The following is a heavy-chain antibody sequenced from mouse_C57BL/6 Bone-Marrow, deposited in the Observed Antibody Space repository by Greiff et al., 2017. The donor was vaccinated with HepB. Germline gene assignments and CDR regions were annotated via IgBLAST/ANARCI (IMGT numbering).Heavy chain of an antibody. CDR2: IWSGGST. CDR1: GFSLTSYG. D-gene: IGHD1-1*01. CDR3: ARNGITTVVGGYFDV. Sequence: VKLVESGPGLVQPSQSLSITCTVSGFSLTSYGVHWVRQSPGKGLEWLGVIWSGGSTDYNAAFISRLSISKDNSKSQVFFKMNSLQADDTAIYYCARNGITTVVGGYFDVWGTGTTVTVSS. V-gene: IGHV2-2*01. J-gene: IGHJ1*03.